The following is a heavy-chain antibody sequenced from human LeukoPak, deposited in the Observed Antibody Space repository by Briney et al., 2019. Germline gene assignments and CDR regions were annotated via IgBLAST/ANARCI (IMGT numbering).Heavy chain of an antibody. CDR1: GFTFSDAW. CDR2: IKSRTDGGTT. V-gene: IGHV3-15*01. CDR3: ANLGATTRIFGDY. Sequence: PGGSLRLSCAASGFTFSDAWMSWVRQAPGKGLEWVGHIKSRTDGGTTDYAAPVKGRFTISTDDSKNTLYLQMNSLRAEDTAVYYCANLGATTRIFGDYWGQGTLVTVSS. J-gene: IGHJ4*02. D-gene: IGHD1-26*01.